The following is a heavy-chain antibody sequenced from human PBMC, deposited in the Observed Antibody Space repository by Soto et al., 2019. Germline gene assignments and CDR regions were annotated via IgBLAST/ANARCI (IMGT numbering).Heavy chain of an antibody. CDR3: ASDSYSNLWP. D-gene: IGHD4-4*01. Sequence: SETLSLTCTVSGGSASGANYSWNWIRKPPGKGLEWIGYISYSGSTNYNPSLKSRVTISLDTSKNQFSLKLNSVTAADTAVYYCASDSYSNLWPWGQGALVTFS. CDR2: ISYSGST. CDR1: GGSASGANYS. J-gene: IGHJ4*02. V-gene: IGHV4-61*01.